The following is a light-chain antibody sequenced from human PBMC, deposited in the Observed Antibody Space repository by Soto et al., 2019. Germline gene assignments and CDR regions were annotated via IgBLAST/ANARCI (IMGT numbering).Light chain of an antibody. J-gene: IGKJ5*01. Sequence: DIPMTQSPSTLSASVGERVTITCRASQSISAWLAWYQQKPGKAPKLLIYKASNVESGVPSRFSGSWSGTEFTVTISSLQPDDFATYYCQQYHSYPLTFGLGTRLEIK. CDR1: QSISAW. CDR3: QQYHSYPLT. CDR2: KAS. V-gene: IGKV1-5*03.